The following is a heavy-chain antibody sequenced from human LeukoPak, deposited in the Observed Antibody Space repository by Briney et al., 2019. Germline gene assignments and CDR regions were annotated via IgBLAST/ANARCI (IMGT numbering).Heavy chain of an antibody. CDR3: TREGIAARTVDY. D-gene: IGHD6-6*01. J-gene: IGHJ4*02. CDR2: IRSKAYGGTT. V-gene: IGHV3-49*04. CDR1: GFTFGDYA. Sequence: GGSLRLSCTASGFTFGDYAMSWVRQAPGKGLEWVGFIRSKAYGGTTEYAASVKGRFTISRDDSKSIAYLQMNSLKTEDTAVYYCTREGIAARTVDYWGQGTLVTVFS.